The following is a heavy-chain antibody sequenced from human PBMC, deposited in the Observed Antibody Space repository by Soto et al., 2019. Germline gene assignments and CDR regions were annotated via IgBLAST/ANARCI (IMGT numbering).Heavy chain of an antibody. J-gene: IGHJ5*02. V-gene: IGHV3-30*18. CDR1: GFTFSSYG. CDR3: AKEGGNKFWSGYYQFGWFDP. Sequence: QVQLVESGGGVVQPGRSLRLSCAASGFTFSSYGMHWVRQAPGKGLEWVAVISYDGSNKYYADSVKGRFTISRDNSKNTLYRQMNSLRAEDTAVYYCAKEGGNKFWSGYYQFGWFDPWGQGTLVTVSS. D-gene: IGHD3-3*01. CDR2: ISYDGSNK.